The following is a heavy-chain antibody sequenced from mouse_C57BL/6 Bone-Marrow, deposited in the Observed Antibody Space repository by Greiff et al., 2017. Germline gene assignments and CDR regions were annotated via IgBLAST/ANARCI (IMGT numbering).Heavy chain of an antibody. Sequence: QVQLQQSGAELVRPGTSVKVSCKASGYAFTNYLIEWVKQRPGQGLEWIGVINPGSGGTNYNEKFKGKATLTADKSSSTAYMQLSSLTSEDSAVYFCAGRVGREYAMDYWGQGTSVTVSS. CDR2: INPGSGGT. J-gene: IGHJ4*01. CDR3: AGRVGREYAMDY. CDR1: GYAFTNYL. D-gene: IGHD4-1*01. V-gene: IGHV1-54*01.